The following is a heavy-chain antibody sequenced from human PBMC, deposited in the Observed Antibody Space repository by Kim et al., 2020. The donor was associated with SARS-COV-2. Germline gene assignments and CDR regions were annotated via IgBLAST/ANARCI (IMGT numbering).Heavy chain of an antibody. D-gene: IGHD5-18*01. CDR1: GYTFTSNA. CDR3: ARIKNTAMDN. Sequence: ASVKVSCKASGYTFTSNALHWVRQAPGQRLEWMGWINAANGNTRYSQNFQGRVTITRDTSASTVYMELSSLRSEDTAVYYCARIKNTAMDNWGQGTLVTVSS. V-gene: IGHV1-3*01. J-gene: IGHJ4*02. CDR2: INAANGNT.